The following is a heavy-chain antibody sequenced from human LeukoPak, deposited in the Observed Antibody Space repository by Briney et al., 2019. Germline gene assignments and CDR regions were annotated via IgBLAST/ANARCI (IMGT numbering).Heavy chain of an antibody. Sequence: WASVKLSCKASGYTFTSYAISWVRHAPGQGHEWMGWISAYNGNTNYTQKLQSRVTMTTDTSTSTAYMELRSVRSDDTAVYYCARGKNIVEVPAADFDYWGKGTLVTVSS. CDR1: GYTFTSYA. CDR3: ARGKNIVEVPAADFDY. J-gene: IGHJ4*02. D-gene: IGHD2-2*01. CDR2: ISAYNGNT. V-gene: IGHV1-18*01.